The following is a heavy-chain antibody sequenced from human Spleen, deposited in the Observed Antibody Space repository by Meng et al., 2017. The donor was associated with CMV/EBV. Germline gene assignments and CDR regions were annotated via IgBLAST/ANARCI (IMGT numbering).Heavy chain of an antibody. J-gene: IGHJ4*02. CDR1: GGSISSTSSY. V-gene: IGHV4-39*07. Sequence: GSLRLSCTVSGGSISSTSSYWGWIRQPPGKGLEWIGEINHSGSTNYNPSLKSRVTISVDTSKNQFSLKLSSVTAADTAVYYCARGRKEATYYFDYWGQGTLVTVSS. D-gene: IGHD1-26*01. CDR2: INHSGST. CDR3: ARGRKEATYYFDY.